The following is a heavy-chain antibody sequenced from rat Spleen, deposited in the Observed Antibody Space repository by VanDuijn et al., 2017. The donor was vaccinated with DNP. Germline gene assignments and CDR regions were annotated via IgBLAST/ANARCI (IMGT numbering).Heavy chain of an antibody. D-gene: IGHD1-2*01. CDR1: GFTFSNYY. Sequence: EVQVVESGGGLVQPGRSLKLSCAASGFTFSNYYMAWVRQAPKKGLEWVATISYDDRSTYYRDSVKGRFTISRDDAKSTLYLQMNGLRSEDTATYYCARGSSYIYWYFDFWGPGTMVTVSS. CDR3: ARGSSYIYWYFDF. J-gene: IGHJ1*01. V-gene: IGHV5-7*01. CDR2: ISYDDRST.